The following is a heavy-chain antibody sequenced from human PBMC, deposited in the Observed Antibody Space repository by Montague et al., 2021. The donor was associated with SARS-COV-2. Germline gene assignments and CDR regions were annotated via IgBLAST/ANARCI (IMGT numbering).Heavy chain of an antibody. V-gene: IGHV3-30-3*01. J-gene: IGHJ4*02. CDR3: ASTIVGATKGDY. D-gene: IGHD1-26*01. CDR2: ISCDGSNK. Sequence: SLRLSCAASGFTFSNYAMHWVRQAPGKGLEWVAVISCDGSNKYYADSVKGRFTISRDNSKNTLYLQMNSLRAEDTAVYYCASTIVGATKGDYWGQGTLVTVSS. CDR1: GFTFSNYA.